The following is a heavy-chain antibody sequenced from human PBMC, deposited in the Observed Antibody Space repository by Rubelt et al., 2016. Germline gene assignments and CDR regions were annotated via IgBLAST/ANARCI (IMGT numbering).Heavy chain of an antibody. CDR1: GFTFSSYD. CDR3: ARAGSGYAFDD. V-gene: IGHV3-13*04. CDR2: IGTAGDT. Sequence: EVQLVESGGGLVQPGGSLRLSCAASGFTFSSYDMHWVRQATGKGLEWVSAIGTAGDTYYPGSVKGRFTISRENANNSLYLQRNSLRAGDTAVYYCARAGSGYAFDDWGQGTLVTVSS. J-gene: IGHJ4*02. D-gene: IGHD3-22*01.